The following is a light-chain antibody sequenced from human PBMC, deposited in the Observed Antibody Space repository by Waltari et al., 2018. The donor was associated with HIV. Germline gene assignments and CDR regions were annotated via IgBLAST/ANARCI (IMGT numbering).Light chain of an antibody. V-gene: IGLV3-1*01. J-gene: IGLJ2*01. CDR2: QDT. CDR1: KLGDKY. CDR3: QAWDSSTVV. Sequence: SYELTQPPSVSVSPGQTANISCSGDKLGDKYVCWYRQKPGQSPVLVIYQDTKRPSGIPERFSGSNSGNTATLTISGTQAMDEADYYCQAWDSSTVVFGGGTKLTVL.